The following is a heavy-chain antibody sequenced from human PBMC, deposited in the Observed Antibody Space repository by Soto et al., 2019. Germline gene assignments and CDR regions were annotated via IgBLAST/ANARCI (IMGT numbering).Heavy chain of an antibody. D-gene: IGHD7-27*01. Sequence: ASVKVSCKASGYTFSSYAMHWVRQAPGQRLEWMGWINAGYGNTKSSQKFQNRVTISRDTSASTAYMELTSLRSEDTAVYYCARDTGDGTFDFWGQGTLVTVSS. V-gene: IGHV1-3*01. CDR3: ARDTGDGTFDF. J-gene: IGHJ4*02. CDR1: GYTFSSYA. CDR2: INAGYGNT.